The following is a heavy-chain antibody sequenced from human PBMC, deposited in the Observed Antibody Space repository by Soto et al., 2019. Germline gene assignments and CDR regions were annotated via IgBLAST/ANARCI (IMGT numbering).Heavy chain of an antibody. D-gene: IGHD2-2*01. J-gene: IGHJ4*02. Sequence: QVQLVQSGAEVKQPGSSVKVSCTISGGTFDSFTISWVRQSPGQGFEWMGGIIPVSGVPSYSRHFQGRITITADGSTRTAYMALSGLKFEDTAVYFCARDRRTATLDFWGQGTLVSVS. V-gene: IGHV1-69*01. CDR3: ARDRRTATLDF. CDR1: GGTFDSFT. CDR2: IIPVSGVP.